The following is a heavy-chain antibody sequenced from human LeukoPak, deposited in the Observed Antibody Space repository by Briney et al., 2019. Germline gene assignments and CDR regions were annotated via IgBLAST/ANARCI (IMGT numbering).Heavy chain of an antibody. D-gene: IGHD3-22*01. V-gene: IGHV3-30*02. J-gene: IGHJ4*02. CDR2: IRYDGSNK. CDR3: EKDPRSSYYDSSGYCDY. CDR1: GFIFSNNG. Sequence: GGSLRLSCAASGFIFSNNGMHWVRQAPGKGLEWVAFIRYDGSNKYYADSVKGRFTISRDNSKNTLYLQMNSLRAEDSAVYYCEKDPRSSYYDSSGYCDYWGQGTLVTVSS.